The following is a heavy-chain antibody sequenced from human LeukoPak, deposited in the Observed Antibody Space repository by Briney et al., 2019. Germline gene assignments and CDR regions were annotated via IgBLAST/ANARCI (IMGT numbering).Heavy chain of an antibody. D-gene: IGHD6-19*01. J-gene: IGHJ4*02. CDR1: GGSFSGYY. Sequence: SETLSLTCAVYGGSFSGYYWSWIRQPPGKGLEWIGEINHSGSTNYNPSLKSRVTISVDTSKNQFSLKLSSVTAADTAVYYCARVRYSSGWYLYDWGQGTLVTVSS. CDR2: INHSGST. V-gene: IGHV4-34*01. CDR3: ARVRYSSGWYLYD.